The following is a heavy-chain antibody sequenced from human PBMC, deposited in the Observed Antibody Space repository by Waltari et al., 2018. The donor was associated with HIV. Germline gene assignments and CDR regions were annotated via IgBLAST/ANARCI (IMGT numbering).Heavy chain of an antibody. J-gene: IGHJ4*02. Sequence: QVQLVESGGGVVQPGRSLRLSCAASGFTFRNYGMHWVRQAPGKGLDGGEVISFDGSNQYYSDSVGGRFTISRDNSKKKVFLQMNSLRLDDSALYYCATGQQVWETWSQLDYWGQGTLVIVSS. CDR3: ATGQQVWETWSQLDY. CDR1: GFTFRNYG. CDR2: ISFDGSNQ. V-gene: IGHV3-30*03. D-gene: IGHD1-1*01.